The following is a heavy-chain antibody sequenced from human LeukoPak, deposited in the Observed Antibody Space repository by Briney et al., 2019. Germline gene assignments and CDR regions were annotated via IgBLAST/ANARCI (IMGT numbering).Heavy chain of an antibody. CDR2: IYTSGNT. CDR1: GGSISGYY. V-gene: IGHV4-4*07. CDR3: ARGPHYDFWSGYAAYYFDY. J-gene: IGHJ4*02. Sequence: RTSETLSLTCTVSGGSISGYYWSWIRQPAGKGLEWIGRIYTSGNTNYNPSLKSRVTMSVDTSKNQFSLKLSSVTAADTAVYYCARGPHYDFWSGYAAYYFDYWGQGTLVTVSS. D-gene: IGHD3-3*01.